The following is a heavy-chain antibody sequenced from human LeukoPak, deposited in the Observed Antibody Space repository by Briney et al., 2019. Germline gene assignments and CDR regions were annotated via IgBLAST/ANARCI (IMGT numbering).Heavy chain of an antibody. Sequence: GASVKVSCKASGYTFTTYGISWVRQAPGQGLEWMGWISAYNGNTNLAQNLRGRVTLTTDRPTTTAYMELTSLTSDDTAIYYCAREACAHCTIDYWGQGTLVTVSS. CDR1: GYTFTTYG. J-gene: IGHJ4*02. CDR2: ISAYNGNT. CDR3: AREACAHCTIDY. V-gene: IGHV1-18*01. D-gene: IGHD1-1*01.